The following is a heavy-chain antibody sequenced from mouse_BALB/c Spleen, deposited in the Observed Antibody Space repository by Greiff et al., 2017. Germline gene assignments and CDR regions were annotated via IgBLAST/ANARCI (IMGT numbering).Heavy chain of an antibody. Sequence: EVNVVESGGGLVKPGGSLKLSCAASGFTFSSYAMSWVRQTPEKRLEWVASISSGGSTYYPDSVKGRFTISRDNARNILYLQMRSLRSEDTAMYYCASGLRGYYAMDYWGEGTSVTVSS. J-gene: IGHJ4*01. CDR3: ASGLRGYYAMDY. CDR2: ISSGGST. V-gene: IGHV5-6-5*01. D-gene: IGHD2-12*01. CDR1: GFTFSSYA.